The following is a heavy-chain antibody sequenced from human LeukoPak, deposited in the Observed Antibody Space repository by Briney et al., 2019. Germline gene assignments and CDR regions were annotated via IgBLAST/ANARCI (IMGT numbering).Heavy chain of an antibody. CDR3: ARDRGGSGSFWFDP. D-gene: IGHD3-10*01. Sequence: KPSETLSLTCTVSGGSISSYYWSWIRQPPGKGLEWIGYIYYSGSTNYNPSLKSRVTISVDTSKNQFSLKLSSVTAADTAVYYCARDRGGSGSFWFDPWGQGTLVIVSS. CDR2: IYYSGST. CDR1: GGSISSYY. V-gene: IGHV4-59*01. J-gene: IGHJ5*02.